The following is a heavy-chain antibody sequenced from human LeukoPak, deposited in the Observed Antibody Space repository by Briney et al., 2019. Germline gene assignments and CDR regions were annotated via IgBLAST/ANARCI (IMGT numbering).Heavy chain of an antibody. CDR1: GGSFSGYY. CDR2: INHSGST. D-gene: IGHD1-26*01. V-gene: IGHV4-34*01. CDR3: ARGGGSLDY. Sequence: PSETLSLTCAVYGGSFSGYYWSWIRQPPGKGLEWIGEINHSGSTNYNPSLKSRVTISVDTSKNQFSLKLSSVTAADTAVYYCARGGGSLDYWGQGTLVTVSS. J-gene: IGHJ4*02.